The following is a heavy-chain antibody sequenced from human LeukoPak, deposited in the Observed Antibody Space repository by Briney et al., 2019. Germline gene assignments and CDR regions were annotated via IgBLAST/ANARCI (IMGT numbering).Heavy chain of an antibody. CDR1: GFTFSSYG. CDR3: ARDGKDQQWVVLTY. J-gene: IGHJ4*02. V-gene: IGHV3-30*03. CDR2: ISYDGSNK. D-gene: IGHD6-19*01. Sequence: GGSLRLSCAASGFTFSSYGMHWVRQAPGKGLEWVAVISYDGSNKYYADSVKGRFTISRDNSKNTLYLQMNSLEPEDTAVYYCARDGKDQQWVVLTYWGQGTLVIVSS.